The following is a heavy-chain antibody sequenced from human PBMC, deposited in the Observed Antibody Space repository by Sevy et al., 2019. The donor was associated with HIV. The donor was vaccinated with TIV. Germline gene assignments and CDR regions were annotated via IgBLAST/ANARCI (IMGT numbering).Heavy chain of an antibody. CDR3: ARDLRDYDSSGYYYFGSYFDY. V-gene: IGHV3-21*01. D-gene: IGHD3-22*01. CDR2: ISSSSSYI. J-gene: IGHJ4*02. Sequence: GGSLRLSCAASRFTFSSDSMNWVRQAPGKGLEWVSSISSSSSYIYYADSVKGRFTISRDNAKNSLYLQMNSLRVEDMAVYYCARDLRDYDSSGYYYFGSYFDYWGQGTLVTVSS. CDR1: RFTFSSDS.